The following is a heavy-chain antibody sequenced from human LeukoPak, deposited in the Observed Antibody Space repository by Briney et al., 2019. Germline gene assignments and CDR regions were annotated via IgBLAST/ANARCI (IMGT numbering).Heavy chain of an antibody. CDR3: ARQRRYFDWATPRPTYYFDY. CDR1: GGSISSGDFY. CDR2: VYNNGNT. Sequence: MTSETLSLTCTVSGGSISSGDFYWSWIRQPPGKGLEWIGYVYNNGNTYYNPSLQSRIAISVDTSKNHFSLKLNSVAAADTAVYYCARQRRYFDWATPRPTYYFDYWGQGTLVTVSS. J-gene: IGHJ4*02. V-gene: IGHV4-30-4*01. D-gene: IGHD3-9*01.